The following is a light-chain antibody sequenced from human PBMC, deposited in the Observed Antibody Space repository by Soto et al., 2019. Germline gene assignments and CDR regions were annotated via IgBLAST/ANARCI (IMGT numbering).Light chain of an antibody. CDR3: QQRSNWPVT. CDR2: DAS. J-gene: IGKJ3*01. V-gene: IGKV3-11*01. Sequence: EIVLTQSPGILSLSPRERATLSCRASQSVSSNLAWYQQKPGQAPRLLIYDASNRATGIPARFSGSGSGTDFTLTISSLEPEDFAVYYCQQRSNWPVTFGPGTKVDIK. CDR1: QSVSSN.